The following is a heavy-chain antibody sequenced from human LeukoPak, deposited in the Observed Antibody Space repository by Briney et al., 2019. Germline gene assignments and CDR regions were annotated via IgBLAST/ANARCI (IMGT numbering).Heavy chain of an antibody. V-gene: IGHV3-30*02. Sequence: GGSLRLSCAASGFTFSSYAMSWVRQAPGKGLEWVAFIRYDGSNKYYADSVKGRFTISRDNSKNTLYLQMNSLRAEGTAVYYCAKDRRSYYYGSGSSDYWGQGTLVTVSS. CDR3: AKDRRSYYYGSGSSDY. CDR1: GFTFSSYA. D-gene: IGHD3-10*01. CDR2: IRYDGSNK. J-gene: IGHJ4*02.